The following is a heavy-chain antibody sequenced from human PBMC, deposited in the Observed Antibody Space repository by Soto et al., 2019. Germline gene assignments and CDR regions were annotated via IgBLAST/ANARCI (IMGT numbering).Heavy chain of an antibody. CDR2: ISPYNGNT. J-gene: IGHJ4*02. CDR1: GYSFSNYG. CDR3: ARDLSQSAYTHGYGRH. Sequence: QVQLVQSGAEVKNPGASVRVSCAASGYSFSNYGISWVRQAPGQGLEWMGWISPYNGNTRCTQKFQDRLTMTTESSTSTVFMELRSLTSDDTAVYYCARDLSQSAYTHGYGRHWGQGTLVTVSS. D-gene: IGHD5-18*01. V-gene: IGHV1-18*01.